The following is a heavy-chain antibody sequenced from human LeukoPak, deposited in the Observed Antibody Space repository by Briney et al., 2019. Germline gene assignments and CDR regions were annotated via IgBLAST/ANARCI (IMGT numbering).Heavy chain of an antibody. Sequence: SETLSLTCAVSGGSISSGGYSWSWIRQPPGKGLEWIGYIYYSGSTYYNPSLKSRVTMSVDTSKNQFSLKLSSVTAADTAVYYCARGLVTTWTAGHLAFDYWGQGTLVTVSS. CDR2: IYYSGST. CDR1: GGSISSGGYS. V-gene: IGHV4-30-4*07. J-gene: IGHJ4*02. CDR3: ARGLVTTWTAGHLAFDY. D-gene: IGHD4-17*01.